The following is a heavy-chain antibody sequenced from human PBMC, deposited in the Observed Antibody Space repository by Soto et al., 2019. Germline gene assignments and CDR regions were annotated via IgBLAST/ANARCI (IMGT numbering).Heavy chain of an antibody. D-gene: IGHD3-22*01. V-gene: IGHV1-18*01. CDR2: ITTYNGIT. CDR3: ASPAGGSIGSPFDS. Sequence: VQLVQSGAEVRKPGASVKVSCKASGFDFSTYGIGWVRQAPGQGLEWMGWITTYNGITKYSQKFQDRVTMTADISTDTAYMEMRSLRPDDTAMYYCASPAGGSIGSPFDSWGQGTLVIVSS. CDR1: GFDFSTYG. J-gene: IGHJ4*02.